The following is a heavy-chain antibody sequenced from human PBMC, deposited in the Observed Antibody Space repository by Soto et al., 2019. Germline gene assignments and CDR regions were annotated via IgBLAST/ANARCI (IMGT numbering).Heavy chain of an antibody. CDR1: GVSVSSGSFY. CDR2: GSYSGTT. CDR3: ARGATVTQYDY. J-gene: IGHJ4*02. V-gene: IGHV4-61*01. Sequence: PSETLSLTCTVSGVSVSSGSFYWAWIRQPPGKGLEWIGFGSYSGTTNYKPSLKSRVTISVDTSRSQISLKVSSLTAADTAVYCCARGATVTQYDYWGQGTLVTVSS. D-gene: IGHD4-17*01.